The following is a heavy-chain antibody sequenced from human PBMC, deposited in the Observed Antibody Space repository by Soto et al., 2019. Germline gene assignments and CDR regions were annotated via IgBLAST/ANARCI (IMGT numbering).Heavy chain of an antibody. CDR1: GGAISSSKW. Sequence: QVQLQESGPGLVKPSGTLSLTCAVSGGAISSSKWWSWVRQPPGKGLEWIGEIYQSGSTNYNPSLDSRGRMSVDKSRNQFSLKLTSVSAADTAVYYCARASATIAAAAIFDYWGQGTLVTVSS. V-gene: IGHV4-4*02. J-gene: IGHJ4*02. CDR2: IYQSGST. CDR3: ARASATIAAAAIFDY. D-gene: IGHD6-13*01.